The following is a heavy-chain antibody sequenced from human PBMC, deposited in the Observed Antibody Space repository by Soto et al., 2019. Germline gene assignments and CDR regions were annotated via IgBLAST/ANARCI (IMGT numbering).Heavy chain of an antibody. D-gene: IGHD3-22*01. V-gene: IGHV1-18*01. CDR2: ISAYNGNT. CDR1: CYSFVTSG. J-gene: IGHJ4*02. CDR3: ARAGQYYDSSGYAN. Sequence: SAEVSFKASCYSFVTSGISWVRQAPGQGLEWMGWISAYNGNTNYDQKLQDRATMTTDTSTNTAYLELRSLRSDDTAVYYCARAGQYYDSSGYANWGQGTLVTVSS.